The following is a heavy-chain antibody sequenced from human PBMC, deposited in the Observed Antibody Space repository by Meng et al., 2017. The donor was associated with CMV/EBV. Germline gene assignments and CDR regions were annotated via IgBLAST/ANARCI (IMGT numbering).Heavy chain of an antibody. CDR1: GGSISSSSYY. J-gene: IGHJ6*02. V-gene: IGHV4-39*01. CDR3: ATGDFWSGRDYYGMDV. Sequence: SETLSLTCTVSGGSISSSSYYWGWIRQPPGKGLEWIGSIYYSGSTYYNPSLKSPVTISVDTSKNQFSLKLSSVTAADTAVYYCATGDFWSGRDYYGMDVWGQGTTVTVSS. CDR2: IYYSGST. D-gene: IGHD3-3*01.